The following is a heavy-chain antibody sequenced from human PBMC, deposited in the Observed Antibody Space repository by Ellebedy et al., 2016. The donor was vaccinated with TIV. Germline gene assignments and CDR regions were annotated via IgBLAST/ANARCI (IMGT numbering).Heavy chain of an antibody. Sequence: GGSLRLSXAASGFTFDDYAMHWVRQAPGKGLEWVSGISWHSGSIDYADSVKGRFTISRDNAKNSLYLQMNRLRAEDTALYYCARDSASYLRFSYTDYWGRGTLIAVSS. CDR1: GFTFDDYA. D-gene: IGHD2/OR15-2a*01. V-gene: IGHV3-9*01. J-gene: IGHJ4*02. CDR3: ARDSASYLRFSYTDY. CDR2: ISWHSGSI.